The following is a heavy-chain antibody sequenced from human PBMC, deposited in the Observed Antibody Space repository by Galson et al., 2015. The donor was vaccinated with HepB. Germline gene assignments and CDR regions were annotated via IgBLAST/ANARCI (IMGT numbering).Heavy chain of an antibody. CDR2: IYYRGST. D-gene: IGHD3-10*01. V-gene: IGHV4-39*01. Sequence: ETLSRTCTVSGGSISSSSYYWGWIRQPPGQGLEWIGSIYYRGSTYYNPSLKSRVTIVVDTSKNQFSLKLSFVTAADTAVYYCARHDGGYYGSGSYFPFDYWGLGTLVTVSS. CDR1: GGSISSSSYY. CDR3: ARHDGGYYGSGSYFPFDY. J-gene: IGHJ4*02.